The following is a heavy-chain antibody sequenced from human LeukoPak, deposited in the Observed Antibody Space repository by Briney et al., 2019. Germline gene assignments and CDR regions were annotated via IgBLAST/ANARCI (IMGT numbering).Heavy chain of an antibody. J-gene: IGHJ5*02. D-gene: IGHD5-12*01. CDR2: IYSGGST. V-gene: IGHV3-66*01. CDR1: GFTVSSNY. CDR3: ARDAPGYTGYLS. Sequence: GGSLRLSCAASGFTVSSNYMSWVRQAPGKGLEWVSVIYSGGSTYYADSVKGRFTISRDNSKNTLYLQMNSLRAEDTAVYYCARDAPGYTGYLSWGQGTLVTVSS.